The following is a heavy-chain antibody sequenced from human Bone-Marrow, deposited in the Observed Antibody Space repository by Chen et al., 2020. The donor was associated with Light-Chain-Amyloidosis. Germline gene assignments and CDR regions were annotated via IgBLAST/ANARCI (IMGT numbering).Heavy chain of an antibody. J-gene: IGHJ4*02. V-gene: IGHV5-51*01. Sequence: QSGPEVKKPGESLKISCKGSGYTFPNYWIGWVRQMPGKGLEWMGVIYPDDSDARYSPSFEGQVTISADKSITTAXXXXXXXXASXXXMYYCARRRDGYNFDYWGQGTLVTVSS. CDR2: IYPDDSDA. CDR1: GYTFPNYW. D-gene: IGHD2-21*01. CDR3: ARRRDGYNFDY.